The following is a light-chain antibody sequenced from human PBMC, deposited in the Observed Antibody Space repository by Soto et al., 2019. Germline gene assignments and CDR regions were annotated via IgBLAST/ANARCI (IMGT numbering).Light chain of an antibody. CDR1: TNDVGAFNY. CDR3: CSYAGTYTPNWV. J-gene: IGLJ3*02. CDR2: DVN. Sequence: QSALTQPRSVSGSPGQSVTIFCTGTTNDVGAFNYVSWYQQHPGRAPKLMIYDVNKRPSGVPDRFSGSKSGNTASLTISGLQAEDDGDYYCCSYAGTYTPNWVFGGGTKLTV. V-gene: IGLV2-11*01.